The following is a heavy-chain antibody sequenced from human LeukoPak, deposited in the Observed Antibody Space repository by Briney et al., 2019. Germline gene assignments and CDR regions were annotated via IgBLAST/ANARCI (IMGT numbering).Heavy chain of an antibody. J-gene: IGHJ4*02. CDR2: ISGSGGST. Sequence: GGSLRLSCAASGFTFSSYAMSWVRQAPGKGLEWVSAISGSGGSTYYADSVKGRFTISRDNSKNTLYLQMNSLGAEDTAVYYCAKEVDYDSSGYYLDWGQGTLVTVSS. V-gene: IGHV3-23*01. CDR1: GFTFSSYA. CDR3: AKEVDYDSSGYYLD. D-gene: IGHD3-22*01.